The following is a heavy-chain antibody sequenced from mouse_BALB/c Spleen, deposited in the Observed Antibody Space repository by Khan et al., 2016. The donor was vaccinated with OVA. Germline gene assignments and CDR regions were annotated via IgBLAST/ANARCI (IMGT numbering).Heavy chain of an antibody. V-gene: IGHV1S135*01. CDR2: IDPFSGGT. CDR1: GYSFTSYY. J-gene: IGHJ3*01. CDR3: TRHGYVAWFTY. D-gene: IGHD2-2*01. Sequence: EVELVESGPELMKSGASVKISCKASGYSFTSYYIHWVIQSHGKSLEWIGYIDPFSGGTTYNQKFKGKATLTVDKSSNTAYIHLINLTSEDSAVYYCTRHGYVAWFTYWGQGTLVTVSA.